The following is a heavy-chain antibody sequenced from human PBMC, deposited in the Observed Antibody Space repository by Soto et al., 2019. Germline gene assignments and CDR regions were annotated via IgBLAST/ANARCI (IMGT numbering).Heavy chain of an antibody. D-gene: IGHD5-12*01. J-gene: IGHJ4*02. V-gene: IGHV3-72*01. CDR1: GFTFSDRY. Sequence: EVQLAESGGGLVQPGGSLRLSCAASGFTFSDRYMDWVRQAPGKGLEWVGRSRDKVHSHTTEYAASVKGRFTISRGDSENSLYLQMNSLTTEDTAVYYCARGVVSTGYFDYWGQGTLVTVSS. CDR2: SRDKVHSHTT. CDR3: ARGVVSTGYFDY.